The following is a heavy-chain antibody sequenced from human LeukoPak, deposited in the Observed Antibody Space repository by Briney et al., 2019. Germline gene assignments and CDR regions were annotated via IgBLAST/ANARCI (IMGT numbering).Heavy chain of an antibody. CDR2: INHSGST. J-gene: IGHJ3*02. CDR3: ARDRGPDAFDI. CDR1: GGSFSGYY. Sequence: SETLSLTCAVYGGSFSGYYWSWIRQPPGKGLEWIGEINHSGSTNYNPSLKSRVTISVDTSKNQFSLKLSSVTAADTAVYYCARDRGPDAFDIWGQGTMVTASS. V-gene: IGHV4-34*01. D-gene: IGHD3-10*01.